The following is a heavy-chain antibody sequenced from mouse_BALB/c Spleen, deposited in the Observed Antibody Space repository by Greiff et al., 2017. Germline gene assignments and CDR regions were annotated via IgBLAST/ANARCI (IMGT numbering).Heavy chain of an antibody. CDR1: GFTFSSYA. CDR2: ISSGGSYT. D-gene: IGHD2-10*02. J-gene: IGHJ4*01. CDR3: ARWYGDYAMDY. Sequence: EVMLVESGGGLAKPGGSLKLSCAASGFTFSSYAMSWVRQTPETRLEWVATISSGGSYTYYPDSVKGRFTISRDNAKNTLYLQMSSLRSEDTAMYYCARWYGDYAMDYWGQGTSVTVSS. V-gene: IGHV5-9-1*01.